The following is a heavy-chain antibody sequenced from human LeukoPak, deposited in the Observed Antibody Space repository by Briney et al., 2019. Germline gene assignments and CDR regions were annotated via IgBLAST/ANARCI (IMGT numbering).Heavy chain of an antibody. V-gene: IGHV1-8*03. CDR1: GYTFTSYD. Sequence: ASVKVSCKASGYTFTSYDINWVRQATGQGLEWMGWMYPNSGNTGYAQKFQGRVTITRNTSISTAYMELSSLRSEDTAVYYCARGPVTMVRGVLYYYYYYMDVWGKGTTVTVSS. CDR2: MYPNSGNT. D-gene: IGHD3-10*01. J-gene: IGHJ6*03. CDR3: ARGPVTMVRGVLYYYYYYMDV.